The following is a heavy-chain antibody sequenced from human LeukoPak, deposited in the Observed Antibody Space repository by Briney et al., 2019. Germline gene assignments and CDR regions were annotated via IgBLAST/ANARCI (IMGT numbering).Heavy chain of an antibody. CDR3: ARGPSDNLSGMDV. Sequence: PSETLSLTCAVYGGSLSGYYWSWIRQPPGKGLEWIGEINHSGSTNYNPSLKSRVTISVDTSKNQFSLKLSSVTAADTAVYYCARGPSDNLSGMDVWGKGTTVTVSS. J-gene: IGHJ6*03. CDR2: INHSGST. CDR1: GGSLSGYY. V-gene: IGHV4-34*01. D-gene: IGHD3-9*01.